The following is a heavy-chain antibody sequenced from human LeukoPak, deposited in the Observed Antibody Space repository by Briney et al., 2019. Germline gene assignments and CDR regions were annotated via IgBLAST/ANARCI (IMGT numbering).Heavy chain of an antibody. J-gene: IGHJ6*03. Sequence: GASVKVSCKASGYTFTGYYMHWVRQAPGQGLEWMGWINPSSGGTNYAQKFQGRVTMTRDTSISTAYMELSRLRSDDTAVYYCARDDRSNVYYYYYYMDVWGKGTTVTVSS. D-gene: IGHD3-22*01. CDR1: GYTFTGYY. V-gene: IGHV1-2*02. CDR3: ARDDRSNVYYYYYYMDV. CDR2: INPSSGGT.